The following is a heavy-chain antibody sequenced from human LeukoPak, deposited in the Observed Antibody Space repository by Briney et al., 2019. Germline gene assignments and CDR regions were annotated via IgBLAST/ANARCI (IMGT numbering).Heavy chain of an antibody. V-gene: IGHV3-74*01. D-gene: IGHD4-17*01. CDR2: INSDGSST. Sequence: GGSLRLSCAASGFTFSSYWMHWVRQAPGKGLVWVSRINSDGSSTSYADSVKGRFTISRDNAKNTLYLQMNSLRAEDTAVYYCARVITVYNDYEEVAEYFQHWGQGTLVIVSS. J-gene: IGHJ1*01. CDR1: GFTFSSYW. CDR3: ARVITVYNDYEEVAEYFQH.